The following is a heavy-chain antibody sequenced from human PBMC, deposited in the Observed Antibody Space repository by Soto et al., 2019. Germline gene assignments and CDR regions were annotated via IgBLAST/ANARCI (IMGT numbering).Heavy chain of an antibody. J-gene: IGHJ4*02. Sequence: ASVKVSCKASGYTFASYARHWVRQAPGQRLEWMGWINAGNGNTKYSQKFQGRVTITRDTSASTAYMELSSLRSEDTALYYCARGPGGPDGPGDYWGQGTLVTVSS. CDR2: INAGNGNT. CDR3: ARGPGGPDGPGDY. CDR1: GYTFASYA. V-gene: IGHV1-3*01. D-gene: IGHD2-15*01.